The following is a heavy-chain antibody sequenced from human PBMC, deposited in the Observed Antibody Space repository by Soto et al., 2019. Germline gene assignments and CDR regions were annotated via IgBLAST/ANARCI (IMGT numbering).Heavy chain of an antibody. CDR1: GFTLSGYG. CDR2: ISSNGVGT. D-gene: IGHD2-15*01. V-gene: IGHV3-64*02. J-gene: IGHJ5*02. Sequence: GGSLRLSCAASGFTLSGYGMDWVRQAPGKGLEYVSGISSNGVGTYYADSVKGRFTISRDNSKNSLYLQMNSLRAEDMAVYYCARDTIVVVVAAMYNWFDPWGQGTLVTVSS. CDR3: ARDTIVVVVAAMYNWFDP.